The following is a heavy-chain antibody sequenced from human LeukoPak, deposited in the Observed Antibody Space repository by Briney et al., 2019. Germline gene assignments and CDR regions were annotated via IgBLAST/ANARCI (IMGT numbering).Heavy chain of an antibody. J-gene: IGHJ4*02. V-gene: IGHV3-23*01. CDR2: ISDSGGRT. CDR3: AKGNLQSRHSTGFDH. CDR1: GFTFNGYA. D-gene: IGHD6-25*01. Sequence: GGSLRLSCAASGFTFNGYAMSWVRQAPGKGLEWVAVISDSGGRTYHADSVKGRFTISRDNSKNTLHLQMNSLRAEDTAVYYCAKGNLQSRHSTGFDHWGQGTLIAVSS.